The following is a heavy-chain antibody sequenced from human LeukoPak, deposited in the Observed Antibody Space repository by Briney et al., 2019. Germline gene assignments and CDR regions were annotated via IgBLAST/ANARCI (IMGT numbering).Heavy chain of an antibody. V-gene: IGHV4-4*07. D-gene: IGHD3-16*01. CDR3: ATAGGTFDY. J-gene: IGHJ4*02. CDR1: GVSISKFY. Sequence: PSETLSLTCTVSGVSISKFYWSWIRQPAGKGLEWIGRIYTSVTTNYNPSLRSRVSMSVDTSKNQFSLRLSSVTAADTAVYYCATAGGTFDYWGQGNLVIVSS. CDR2: IYTSVTT.